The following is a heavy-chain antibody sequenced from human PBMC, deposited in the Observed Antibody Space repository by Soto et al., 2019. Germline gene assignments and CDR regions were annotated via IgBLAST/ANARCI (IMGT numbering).Heavy chain of an antibody. CDR2: IIPIFGTA. Sequence: ASVKVSCKASGDTFSSYAISWVRQAPGQGLEWMGGIIPIFGTANYAQKFKGRVTITADKSTSTAYMELISLRSEDTAMYYCARGWYYYDSSGYAFDYWGQGTQVTVSS. D-gene: IGHD3-22*01. V-gene: IGHV1-69*06. CDR1: GDTFSSYA. CDR3: ARGWYYYDSSGYAFDY. J-gene: IGHJ4*02.